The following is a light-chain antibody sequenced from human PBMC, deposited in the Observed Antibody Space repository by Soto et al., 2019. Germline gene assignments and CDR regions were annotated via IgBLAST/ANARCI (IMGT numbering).Light chain of an antibody. CDR1: QDIDIY. V-gene: IGKV1-39*01. Sequence: DIQMTQSPSSLSASVGDRVTITCRASQDIDIYLHWYQQKPGTSPELLIYAVSNLPGGVPSRFSCSGSGTDFTLTISSLQLEDFATSYCQQSYSTPPTVGQGAKVDIK. J-gene: IGKJ1*01. CDR2: AVS. CDR3: QQSYSTPPT.